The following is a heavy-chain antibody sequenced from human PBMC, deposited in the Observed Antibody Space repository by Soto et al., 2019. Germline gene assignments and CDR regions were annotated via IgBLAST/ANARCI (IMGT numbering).Heavy chain of an antibody. J-gene: IGHJ4*02. D-gene: IGHD6-19*01. CDR2: INQDGGGT. Sequence: EVQLVESGGGLVQPGGSLRLSCVASGFTFISSFMGWVRQAPGQGLEWVANINQDGGGTYYVDSVEGRFTISRDNAKVSLYLQMNSLRGEDTAVYYCARYFRGSGRYFFDYWGQGTLVTVSS. V-gene: IGHV3-7*03. CDR3: ARYFRGSGRYFFDY. CDR1: GFTFISSF.